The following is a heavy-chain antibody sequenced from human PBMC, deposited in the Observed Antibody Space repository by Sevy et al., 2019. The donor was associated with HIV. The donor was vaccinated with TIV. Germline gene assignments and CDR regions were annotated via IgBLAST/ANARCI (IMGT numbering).Heavy chain of an antibody. D-gene: IGHD1-1*01. Sequence: GGSLRLSCAASGFTFSSYWMNWVRQAPGKGLVWVSRISGGGSSTTYADSVRGRFTISRDNAKNTLYLQMNSPRAEDTAVYYCARGGRATRDFDYWGQGTLVTVSS. CDR1: GFTFSSYW. CDR2: ISGGGSST. J-gene: IGHJ4*02. CDR3: ARGGRATRDFDY. V-gene: IGHV3-74*01.